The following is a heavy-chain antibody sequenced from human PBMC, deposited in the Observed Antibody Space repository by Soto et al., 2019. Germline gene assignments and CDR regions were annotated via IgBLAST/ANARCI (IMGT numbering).Heavy chain of an antibody. Sequence: HPGGSLRLSCAASGFTFSSYAVSWVRQAPGKGPEWISAVSPNGQGIYYADSVRGRFTISRDFSKNTVFLHMDSLRAEDTAVYYCAKDRDYPRDYFHYWGQGTLVTVSS. D-gene: IGHD3-10*01. J-gene: IGHJ4*02. CDR1: GFTFSSYA. CDR2: VSPNGQGI. CDR3: AKDRDYPRDYFHY. V-gene: IGHV3-23*01.